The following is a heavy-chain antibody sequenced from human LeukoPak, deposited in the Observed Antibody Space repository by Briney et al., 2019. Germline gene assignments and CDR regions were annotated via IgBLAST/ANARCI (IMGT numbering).Heavy chain of an antibody. V-gene: IGHV4-61*05. D-gene: IGHD2-2*01. CDR1: GDSITDSISNYY. Sequence: PSETLSLTCTVSGDSITDSISNYYWSWIRQPPGKGLEWIGYIYYSGSTNYNPSLKSRVTISVDTSKNQFSLKLSSVTAADTAVYYCARQIPEYCSSTSCQIIDIWGQGTMVTVSS. J-gene: IGHJ3*02. CDR2: IYYSGST. CDR3: ARQIPEYCSSTSCQIIDI.